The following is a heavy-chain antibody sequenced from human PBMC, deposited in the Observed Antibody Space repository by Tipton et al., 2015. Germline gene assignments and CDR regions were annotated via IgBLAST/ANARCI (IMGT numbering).Heavy chain of an antibody. CDR3: ATLVDGYSRIP. J-gene: IGHJ5*02. V-gene: IGHV4-59*01. CDR2: IQYSGST. D-gene: IGHD5-24*01. CDR1: SDSISKYY. Sequence: LRLSCSVSSDSISKYYWSWIRQPPGKELEWIGYIQYSGSTNYNPSLKSRVTISVDTSKTQFSLKMSSVTASDTAVYYCATLVDGYSRIPWGQGTRVTVSS.